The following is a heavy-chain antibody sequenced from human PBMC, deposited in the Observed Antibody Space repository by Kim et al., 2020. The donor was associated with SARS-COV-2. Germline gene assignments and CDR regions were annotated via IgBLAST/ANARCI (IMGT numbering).Heavy chain of an antibody. CDR1: GFTFSSYA. J-gene: IGHJ4*02. D-gene: IGHD5-12*01. CDR3: AKWLKSGYYYSDY. V-gene: IGHV3-23*01. CDR2: ISSSDTT. Sequence: GGSLRLSCAASGFTFSSYALSWARQAPGKGLEWVSTISSSDTTYYADSVKGRFTISRDNSQNMLYLQLNSRRAEETAIYYCAKWLKSGYYYSDYGGQG.